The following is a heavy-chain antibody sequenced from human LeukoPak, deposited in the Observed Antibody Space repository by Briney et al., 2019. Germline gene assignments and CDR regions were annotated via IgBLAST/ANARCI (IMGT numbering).Heavy chain of an antibody. D-gene: IGHD2-2*02. Sequence: PGGSLRLSCAASGFTFSSYAMSWVRQAPGKGLEWVSAISGSGGSTYYADSVKGRFTISRDNSKNTLYLQMNSLRAKDTAVYYCAKTPNIVVVPAAIDYWGQGTLVTVSS. J-gene: IGHJ4*02. CDR3: AKTPNIVVVPAAIDY. CDR2: ISGSGGST. CDR1: GFTFSSYA. V-gene: IGHV3-23*01.